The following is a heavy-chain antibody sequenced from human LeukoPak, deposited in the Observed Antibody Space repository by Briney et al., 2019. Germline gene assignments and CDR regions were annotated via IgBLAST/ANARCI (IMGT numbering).Heavy chain of an antibody. Sequence: GESLKISCKGSGYSFTSYWIGWVRQMPGKGLEWMGIIYPGDSDTRYSPSFQGQFTISADKSISTAYLKWSSLKASDTAMYYCARRVGYYYDSSGYYEPHFDYWGQGTLVTVSS. J-gene: IGHJ4*02. D-gene: IGHD3-22*01. CDR3: ARRVGYYYDSSGYYEPHFDY. V-gene: IGHV5-51*01. CDR2: IYPGDSDT. CDR1: GYSFTSYW.